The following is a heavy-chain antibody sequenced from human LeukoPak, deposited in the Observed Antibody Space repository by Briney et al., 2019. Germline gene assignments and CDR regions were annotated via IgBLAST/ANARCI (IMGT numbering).Heavy chain of an antibody. Sequence: SETLSLTCAVYGGSLSGYYWSWIRQPPGKGLEWIGEIKESEKTNYNPSLKSRVTISIDTSKNQFSLKLSSVTAADTAVYYCAREGLRNVHNPLGYWGQATLVTVSS. J-gene: IGHJ4*02. CDR1: GGSLSGYY. CDR3: AREGLRNVHNPLGY. CDR2: IKESEKT. D-gene: IGHD5-24*01. V-gene: IGHV4-34*01.